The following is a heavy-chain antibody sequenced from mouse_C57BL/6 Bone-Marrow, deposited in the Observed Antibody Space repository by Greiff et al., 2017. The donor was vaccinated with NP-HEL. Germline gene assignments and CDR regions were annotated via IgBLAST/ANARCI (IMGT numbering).Heavy chain of an antibody. J-gene: IGHJ4*01. CDR3: ARGTAQANYAMDY. D-gene: IGHD3-2*02. CDR1: GYTFTSYW. CDR2: INPSSGYT. Sequence: VQLQQSGAELAKPGASVKLSCKASGYTFTSYWMHWVKQRPGQGLEWIGYINPSSGYTKYNQKSKDKATLTADKSSSTAYMQLSSLTYEDSAVYDCARGTAQANYAMDYWGQGTSVTVSS. V-gene: IGHV1-7*01.